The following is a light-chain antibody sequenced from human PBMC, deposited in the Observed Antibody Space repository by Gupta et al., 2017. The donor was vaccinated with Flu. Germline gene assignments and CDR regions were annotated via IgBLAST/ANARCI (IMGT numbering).Light chain of an antibody. J-gene: IGLJ3*02. Sequence: GGDNIGSKSVRWYQQKPGQAPVLVVHDDSDRPSGIPERFSGSNSGNTATLTISRVEAGDEADYYCQVWDSSSDQWVFGGGTKLTVL. V-gene: IGLV3-21*02. CDR1: NIGSKS. CDR2: DDS. CDR3: QVWDSSSDQWV.